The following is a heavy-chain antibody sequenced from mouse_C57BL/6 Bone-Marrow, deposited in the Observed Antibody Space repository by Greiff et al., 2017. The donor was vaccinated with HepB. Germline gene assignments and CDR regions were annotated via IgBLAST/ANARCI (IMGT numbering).Heavy chain of an antibody. J-gene: IGHJ2*01. CDR2: IYPRSGNT. Sequence: VMLVESGAELARPGASVKLSCKASGYTFTSYGISWVKQRTGQGLEWIGEIYPRSGNTYYNEKFKGKATLTADKSSSTAYMELRSLTSEDSAVYFCARMDSNYGYWGQGTTLTVSS. CDR1: GYTFTSYG. CDR3: ARMDSNYGY. D-gene: IGHD2-5*01. V-gene: IGHV1-81*01.